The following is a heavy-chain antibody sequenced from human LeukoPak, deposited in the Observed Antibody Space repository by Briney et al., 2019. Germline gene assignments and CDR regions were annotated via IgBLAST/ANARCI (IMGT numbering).Heavy chain of an antibody. J-gene: IGHJ4*02. CDR1: GYTFTGYY. CDR3: ARDERYSDADHHYPDLGY. CDR2: INPNGGAT. Sequence: GASVKVSCKASGYTFTGYYLFWVRQAPGQGLEWMGRINPNGGATRYAQKFQGRVTLTSDTSIRTTYMELSSLTSDDTAVYYCARDERYSDADHHYPDLGYWGQGTLVTVSS. V-gene: IGHV1-2*06. D-gene: IGHD3-16*01.